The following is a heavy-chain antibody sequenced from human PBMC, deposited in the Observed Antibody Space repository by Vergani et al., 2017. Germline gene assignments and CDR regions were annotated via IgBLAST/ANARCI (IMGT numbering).Heavy chain of an antibody. Sequence: EVQLVESGGGLVQPGGSLRLSCVASGFTFSHYSMNWVRQAPGKGLEWVSSISGNNDDVYYADSVKGRFTISRDNAKNSLYLQMNSLRAEDTAVYYCARDRRYCSSTSCYTRYFDLWGRGTLVTVSS. J-gene: IGHJ2*01. CDR1: GFTFSHYS. CDR2: ISGNNDDV. V-gene: IGHV3-21*01. D-gene: IGHD2-2*02. CDR3: ARDRRYCSSTSCYTRYFDL.